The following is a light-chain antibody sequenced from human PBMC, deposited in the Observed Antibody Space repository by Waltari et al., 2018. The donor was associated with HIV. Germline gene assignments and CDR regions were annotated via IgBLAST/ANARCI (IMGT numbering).Light chain of an antibody. CDR1: NIKSKN. V-gene: IGLV3-21*02. J-gene: IGLJ2*01. CDR3: QVWDSTTDEGV. Sequence: SYVLTQPPSVSVAPGQTATITCGGNNIKSKNVHWYRQRPGQAPTLVVSDDSARPSGIPERFSGSHSENTATLTISRVEAGDEADYYCQVWDSTTDEGVFGGGTKLAVL. CDR2: DDS.